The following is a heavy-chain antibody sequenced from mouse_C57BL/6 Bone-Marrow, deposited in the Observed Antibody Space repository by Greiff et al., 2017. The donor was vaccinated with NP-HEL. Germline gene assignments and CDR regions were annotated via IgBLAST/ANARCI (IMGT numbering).Heavy chain of an antibody. D-gene: IGHD2-1*01. CDR2: INPNYGTT. J-gene: IGHJ4*01. V-gene: IGHV1-39*01. Sequence: VQLKQSGPELVKPGASVKISCKASGYSFTDYNMNWVKQSNGKSLEWIGVINPNYGTTSYNQKFKGKATLTVDQSSSTSYMQLNSLTSEDSAVYYCARGDYGNYEDYAMDYWGQGTSVTVSS. CDR1: GYSFTDYN. CDR3: ARGDYGNYEDYAMDY.